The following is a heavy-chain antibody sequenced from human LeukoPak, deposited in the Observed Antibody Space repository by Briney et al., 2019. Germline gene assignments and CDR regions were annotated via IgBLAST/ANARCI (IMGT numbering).Heavy chain of an antibody. Sequence: GASVKVSCTASGYIFTDYYVHWIRQAPGQRLEWMGWIDPNSGGTHHAPNFQGRATMTRDTSSSTVYMDLSRLRSADTAIYYCARSRTPFYYYGMHVWGLGTSVTVSS. J-gene: IGHJ6*02. CDR2: IDPNSGGT. CDR3: ARSRTPFYYYGMHV. V-gene: IGHV1-2*02. D-gene: IGHD1-1*01. CDR1: GYIFTDYY.